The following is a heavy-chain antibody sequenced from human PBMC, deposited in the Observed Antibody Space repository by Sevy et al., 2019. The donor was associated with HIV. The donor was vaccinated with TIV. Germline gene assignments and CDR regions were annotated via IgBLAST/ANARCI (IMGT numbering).Heavy chain of an antibody. J-gene: IGHJ4*02. CDR2: IRYSGST. Sequence: SETLSLTCTVSGASMSSSGYYWGWIRQPPGKGLEWIASIRYSGSTYYHPSLRSRVTISADASKNQFSLKLNSVTAADTAVYYCAGPILTYRSGWSYYDHWGQGTVVTVSS. D-gene: IGHD6-19*01. V-gene: IGHV4-39*01. CDR3: AGPILTYRSGWSYYDH. CDR1: GASMSSSGYY.